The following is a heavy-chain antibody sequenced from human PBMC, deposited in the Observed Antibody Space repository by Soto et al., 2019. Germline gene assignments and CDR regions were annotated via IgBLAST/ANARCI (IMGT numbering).Heavy chain of an antibody. V-gene: IGHV3-30*18. CDR1: GFTFSSYG. CDR3: AKVRAPRSAGGMDV. D-gene: IGHD2-15*01. Sequence: QVQLVESGGGVVQPGRSLRLSCAASGFTFSSYGMHWVRQAPGKGLEWVAVISYDGSNKYYADSVKGRFTISRDNSKNTLYLQMNSLRAEDTAVYYCAKVRAPRSAGGMDVWGQGTTVTVSS. CDR2: ISYDGSNK. J-gene: IGHJ6*02.